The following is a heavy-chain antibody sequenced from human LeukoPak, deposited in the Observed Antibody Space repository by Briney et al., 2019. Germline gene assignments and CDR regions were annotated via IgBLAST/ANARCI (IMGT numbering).Heavy chain of an antibody. Sequence: SQTLSLTCAISGDSVSSNRVTWNWIRQSPSRGLEWLGRTYYRSTWYNDYAVSVRGRITVNPDTSKNQFSLHLNSVTPEDTAVYYCARRLTQYDCFDPWGQGILVAVSS. J-gene: IGHJ5*02. V-gene: IGHV6-1*01. CDR1: GDSVSSNRVT. D-gene: IGHD2-2*01. CDR2: TYYRSTWYN. CDR3: ARRLTQYDCFDP.